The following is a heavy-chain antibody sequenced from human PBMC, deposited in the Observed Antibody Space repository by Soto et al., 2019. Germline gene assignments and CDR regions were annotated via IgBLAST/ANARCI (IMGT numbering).Heavy chain of an antibody. D-gene: IGHD2-21*02. CDR2: IGPSDSYT. J-gene: IGHJ6*02. CDR3: ARRSGDSPYYYYYYGMDV. V-gene: IGHV5-10-1*01. Sequence: GESLKISCQGSGYSFTSYWISWVRQMPGKGLEWMGRIGPSDSYTNYSPSFQGHVTISADKSISTAYLQWSSLKASDTAMYYCARRSGDSPYYYYYYGMDVWGQGTTVTVSS. CDR1: GYSFTSYW.